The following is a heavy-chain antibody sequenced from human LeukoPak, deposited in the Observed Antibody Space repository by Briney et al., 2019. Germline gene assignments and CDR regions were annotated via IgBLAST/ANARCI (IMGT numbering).Heavy chain of an antibody. V-gene: IGHV3-73*01. CDR2: IRGKGFSDPP. J-gene: IGHJ4*02. D-gene: IGHD4-11*01. CDR3: AKGLMTTVILPFDY. Sequence: GGSLRLSCAASGFTFSDSAIHWVRQASGKGLEWVGRIRGKGFSDPPAYAASVKDRFTISRDDSESTAYLQMNSLKAEDTAVYYCAKGLMTTVILPFDYWGQGTLVTVSS. CDR1: GFTFSDSA.